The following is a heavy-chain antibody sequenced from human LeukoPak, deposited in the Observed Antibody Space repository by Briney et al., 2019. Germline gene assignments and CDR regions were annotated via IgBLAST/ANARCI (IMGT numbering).Heavy chain of an antibody. CDR2: INHSGST. D-gene: IGHD3-22*01. Sequence: SETLSLTCAVYGGSFSGYYWSWIRQPPGKGLEWIGEINHSGSTNYNPSLKSRVTISVDTSKNQFSLKLSSVTAADTAVYYCARNWEVITLRGAFDIWGQGTMVTVSS. V-gene: IGHV4-34*01. CDR1: GGSFSGYY. J-gene: IGHJ3*02. CDR3: ARNWEVITLRGAFDI.